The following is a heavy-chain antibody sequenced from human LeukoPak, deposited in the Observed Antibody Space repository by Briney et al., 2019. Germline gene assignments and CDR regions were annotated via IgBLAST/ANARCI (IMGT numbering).Heavy chain of an antibody. CDR3: AREFRRDYGDPIYFDY. V-gene: IGHV1-2*02. D-gene: IGHD4-17*01. J-gene: IGHJ4*02. CDR1: GYTFTGYY. CDR2: INPNSGGT. Sequence: RASVKVSCKASGYTFTGYYMHWVRQAPGQGLEWMGWINPNSGGTNYAQKFQGRVTMTRDTSISTAYMELSRLRSDDTAVYYCAREFRRDYGDPIYFDYWGQGTLVTVSS.